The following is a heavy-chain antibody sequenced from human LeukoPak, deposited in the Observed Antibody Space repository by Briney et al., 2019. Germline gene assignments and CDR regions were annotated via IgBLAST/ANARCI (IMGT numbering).Heavy chain of an antibody. D-gene: IGHD3-9*01. V-gene: IGHV1-2*02. CDR2: INPNSSGT. CDR3: ARDYDILTGYYSSDLYFDY. J-gene: IGHJ4*02. CDR1: GYTFTGYY. Sequence: ASVKVSCKASGYTFTGYYMHWVRQAPGQGLEWMGWINPNSSGTNYAQKFQGRVTMTRDTSISTAYMELSRLRSDDTAVYYCARDYDILTGYYSSDLYFDYWGQGTLVTVSS.